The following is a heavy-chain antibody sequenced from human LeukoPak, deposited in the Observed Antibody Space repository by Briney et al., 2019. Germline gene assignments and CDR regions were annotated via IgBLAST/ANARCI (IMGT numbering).Heavy chain of an antibody. J-gene: IGHJ3*02. CDR2: IYPGDSDT. V-gene: IGHV5-51*01. Sequence: GESLKISCKGSGYSFTSYWIVWVRQMPGKGLEWMGIIYPGDSDTRYSPSFQGQVTISADKSISTAYLQWSSLKASDTAMYYCARPQSAHDYADAFDIWGQGTMVTVSS. CDR1: GYSFTSYW. D-gene: IGHD4-17*01. CDR3: ARPQSAHDYADAFDI.